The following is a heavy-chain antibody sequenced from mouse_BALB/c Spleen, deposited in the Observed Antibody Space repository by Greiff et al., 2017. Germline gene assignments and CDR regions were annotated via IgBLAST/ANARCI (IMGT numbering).Heavy chain of an antibody. V-gene: IGHV14-3*02. CDR3: ASYYYGSSYGY. CDR1: GFNIKDTY. CDR2: IDPANGNT. J-gene: IGHJ2*01. D-gene: IGHD1-1*01. Sequence: VQLKESGAELVKPGASVKLSCTASGFNIKDTYMHWVKQRPEQGLEWIGRIDPANGNTKYDPKFQGKATITADTSSNTAYLQLSSLTSEDTAVYYCASYYYGSSYGYWGQGTTLTVAS.